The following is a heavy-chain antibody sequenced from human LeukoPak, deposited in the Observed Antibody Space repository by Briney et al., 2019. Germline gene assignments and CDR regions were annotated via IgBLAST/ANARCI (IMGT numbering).Heavy chain of an antibody. Sequence: PGGSLRLSCAASGFTFDDYGMSWVRQAPGKGLEWVSGINWNGGSTGYADSVKGRFTISRDNAKNSLYLQMNSLRAEDTALNYCARAGVGADTAMELGYWGQGTLVTVSS. D-gene: IGHD5-18*01. CDR1: GFTFDDYG. CDR2: INWNGGST. CDR3: ARAGVGADTAMELGY. J-gene: IGHJ4*02. V-gene: IGHV3-20*04.